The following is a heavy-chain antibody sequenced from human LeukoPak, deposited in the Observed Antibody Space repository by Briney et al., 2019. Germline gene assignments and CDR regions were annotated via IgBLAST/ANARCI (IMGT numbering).Heavy chain of an antibody. V-gene: IGHV4-39*01. CDR2: ICYSGST. CDR3: ARPTVERYYYMDV. J-gene: IGHJ6*03. CDR1: GGSISSSSYY. D-gene: IGHD5-24*01. Sequence: PSETLSLTCTVSGGSISSSSYYWGWIRQPPGKGLEWIGSICYSGSTYYNPSLKSRVTISVDTSKNQFSLKLSSVTAADTAVYYCARPTVERYYYMDVWGKGTTVTVSS.